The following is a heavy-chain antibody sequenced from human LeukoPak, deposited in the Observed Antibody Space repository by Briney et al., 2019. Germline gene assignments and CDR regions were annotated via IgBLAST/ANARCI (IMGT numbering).Heavy chain of an antibody. CDR2: IYYSGST. J-gene: IGHJ4*02. CDR1: GGSISSGDYY. V-gene: IGHV4-30-4*01. Sequence: SQTLSLTCTVSGGSISSGDYYWSWIRQPAGKGLEWIGYIYYSGSTYYNPSLKSRVNISVDTSKNQFSLKLTSVTAADTAVYYCARVPLYYYGSYRFDYWGQGTLVTVSS. CDR3: ARVPLYYYGSYRFDY. D-gene: IGHD3-10*01.